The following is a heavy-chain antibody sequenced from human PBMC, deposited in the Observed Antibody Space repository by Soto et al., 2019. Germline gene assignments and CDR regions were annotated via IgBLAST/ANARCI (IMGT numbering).Heavy chain of an antibody. J-gene: IGHJ6*02. CDR1: GGIFSSYA. CDR3: ASVGSCGWSYYVYGMDF. D-gene: IGHD6-19*01. CDR2: IIPIFGTA. V-gene: IGHV1-69*13. Sequence: SVKVSCKASGGIFSSYAISWVRQAPGQGLEWMGGIIPIFGTANYAQKFQGRVTITADESTSTAYMELSSLRSEDTAVYYCASVGSCGWSYYVYGMDFWGQGTTVTVSS.